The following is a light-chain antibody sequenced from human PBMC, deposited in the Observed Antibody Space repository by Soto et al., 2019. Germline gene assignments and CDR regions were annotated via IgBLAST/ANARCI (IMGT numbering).Light chain of an antibody. CDR1: QSVNSA. V-gene: IGKV3-11*01. J-gene: IGKJ2*01. Sequence: VLRQSPDTLSLSPGERATLSCRASQSVNSALAWYQQKPGQAPKLLIHGASNRAAGIPARFSGSGSGTDFTLTINSLEVEDFAVYFCQQRRNWPPEFTFGQGTRLEIK. CDR2: GAS. CDR3: QQRRNWPPEFT.